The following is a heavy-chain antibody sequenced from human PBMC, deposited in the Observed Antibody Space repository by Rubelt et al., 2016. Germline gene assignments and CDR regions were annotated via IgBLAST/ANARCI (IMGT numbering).Heavy chain of an antibody. J-gene: IGHJ2*01. Sequence: RQPPGKGLEWVGSIYYSGSTYYNPSLKSRVTISVDTSKNQFSLKLSSVTAADTAVYYCARDSPPYYYDSSGPNTDWYFDLWGRGTLVTVSS. D-gene: IGHD3-22*01. CDR3: ARDSPPYYYDSSGPNTDWYFDL. CDR2: IYYSGST. V-gene: IGHV4-39*07.